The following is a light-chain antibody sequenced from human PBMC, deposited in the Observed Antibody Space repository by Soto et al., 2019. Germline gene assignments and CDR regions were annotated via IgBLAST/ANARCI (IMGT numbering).Light chain of an antibody. Sequence: QSALTQPPSASGSPGQSVTISCTGTSSDVGGYNFVSWYQHHPGKAPKLIIYEVNKRPSGVPDRFSGSKSGNTASLTVSGLQAEDEADYYCCSFTSSNTHVFGTGTKLTVL. J-gene: IGLJ1*01. CDR2: EVN. V-gene: IGLV2-8*01. CDR3: CSFTSSNTHV. CDR1: SSDVGGYNF.